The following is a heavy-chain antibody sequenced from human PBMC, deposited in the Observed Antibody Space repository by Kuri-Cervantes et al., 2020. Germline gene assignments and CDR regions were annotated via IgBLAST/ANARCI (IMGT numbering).Heavy chain of an antibody. V-gene: IGHV1-69*06. CDR2: IIPIFGTA. CDR3: ARDPDRGTPFQH. J-gene: IGHJ1*01. D-gene: IGHD1-1*01. CDR1: GYSFTNFW. Sequence: GGSLRLSCKGSGYSFTNFWIGWVRQMPGKGLEWMGGIIPIFGTANYAQKFQGRVTITADKSTSTAYMELSSLRSEDTAVYYCARDPDRGTPFQHWGQGTLVTVSS.